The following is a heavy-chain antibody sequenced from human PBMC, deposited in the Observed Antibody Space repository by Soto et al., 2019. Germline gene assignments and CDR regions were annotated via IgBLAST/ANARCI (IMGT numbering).Heavy chain of an antibody. CDR3: AKVGLFRNGYMGVVRGDY. CDR2: ITDGGGSK. V-gene: IGHV3-23*01. J-gene: IGHJ4*02. Sequence: EVQLLESGGGLVQPGGSLRLSCTASGFTFGSYAMSWVRQAPGKGLEWVSGITDGGGSKFYADSVQGRFTISRDNSKNTLYLQMSSLTAEDTAIYYCAKVGLFRNGYMGVVRGDYWVQGTLVTVSA. CDR1: GFTFGSYA. D-gene: IGHD2-2*02.